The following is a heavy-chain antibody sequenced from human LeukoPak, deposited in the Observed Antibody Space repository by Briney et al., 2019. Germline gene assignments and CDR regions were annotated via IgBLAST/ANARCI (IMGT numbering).Heavy chain of an antibody. CDR1: GFTFSIYA. CDR2: ITSSGDGT. D-gene: IGHD3-22*01. V-gene: IGHV3-23*01. CDR3: AKDRPNYYGSNGHYYRRDGDY. Sequence: GGSLRLSCAASGFTFSIYAMSWVRQAPGKGLQWVSSITSSGDGTYYADSVKGRFTISGDNSENMLYLQMNSLRVEDTAVYFCAKDRPNYYGSNGHYYRRDGDYWGQGTLVTVSS. J-gene: IGHJ4*02.